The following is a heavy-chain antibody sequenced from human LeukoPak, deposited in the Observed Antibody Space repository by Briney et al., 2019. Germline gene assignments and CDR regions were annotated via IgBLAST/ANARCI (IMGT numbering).Heavy chain of an antibody. CDR2: IYYSGST. CDR1: GGSISSHY. D-gene: IGHD3-9*01. V-gene: IGHV4-59*11. CDR3: ARGLLTGYYLPYYFDY. J-gene: IGHJ4*02. Sequence: SETLSLTCTVSGGSISSHYWSWIRQPTGKGLEWIGYIYYSGSTNYNPSLKSRVTISVDTSKNQFSLRLSSVTAADTAVYYCARGLLTGYYLPYYFDYWGQGTLVTVSS.